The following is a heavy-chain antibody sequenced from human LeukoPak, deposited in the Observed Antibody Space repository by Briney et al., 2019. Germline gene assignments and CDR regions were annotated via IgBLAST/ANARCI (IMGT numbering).Heavy chain of an antibody. V-gene: IGHV4-39*01. D-gene: IGHD2-2*01. Sequence: SETLSLTCTVSGGSISSTSYYWGWIRQPPGKGLEWVGSIYYSGSTYYSPSPKSRVTISVDTSNNQFSLKLSSVTAADTAVYYCARTLWYCSSTSCYPIDAAYYFDNWGQGTLVTVSS. CDR3: ARTLWYCSSTSCYPIDAAYYFDN. CDR1: GGSISSTSYY. CDR2: IYYSGST. J-gene: IGHJ4*02.